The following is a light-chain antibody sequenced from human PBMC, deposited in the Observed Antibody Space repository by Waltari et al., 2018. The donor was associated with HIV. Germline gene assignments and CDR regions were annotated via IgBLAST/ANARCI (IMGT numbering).Light chain of an antibody. V-gene: IGLV3-25*03. CDR1: KLTQQY. CDR3: QSADNFGDHWV. Sequence: SSELTQPPSVSVSPGPMTRLACFGAKLTQQYTHWYRQRPGQAPVLVIYKDSQRPSGIPERFSGSTSGTIVTLTISGVQAEDEADYYCQSADNFGDHWVFGGGTKLTVL. CDR2: KDS. J-gene: IGLJ3*02.